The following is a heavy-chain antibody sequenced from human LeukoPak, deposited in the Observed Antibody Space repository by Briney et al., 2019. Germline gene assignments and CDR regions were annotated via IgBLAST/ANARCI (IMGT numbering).Heavy chain of an antibody. CDR2: IKQDGSDK. V-gene: IGHV3-7*01. D-gene: IGHD6-13*01. CDR1: GFTFSNYW. J-gene: IGHJ4*02. CDR3: ARDRLAAAGNFDY. Sequence: GGSLRLSCAAPGFTFSNYWMNWVRQAPGKGLEWVANIKQDGSDKYYVDSVKGRFTISRDNAKNSMYLQMNSLRAEDTAVYYCARDRLAAAGNFDYWGQGTLVTVSS.